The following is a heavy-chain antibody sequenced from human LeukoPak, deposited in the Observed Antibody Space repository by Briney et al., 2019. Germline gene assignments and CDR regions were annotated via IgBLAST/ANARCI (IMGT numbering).Heavy chain of an antibody. J-gene: IGHJ3*02. CDR2: ISGRGANT. Sequence: GGSLRLSCAASEFTFSNYAMNWVRQAPGKGLEWVSAISGRGANTYYADSVKGRFTISRDNSKNTLYQQMNSLRAEDTAVYYCAKVRGYSSGWYDDGFDIWGQGTMVTVSS. D-gene: IGHD6-19*01. CDR1: EFTFSNYA. V-gene: IGHV3-23*01. CDR3: AKVRGYSSGWYDDGFDI.